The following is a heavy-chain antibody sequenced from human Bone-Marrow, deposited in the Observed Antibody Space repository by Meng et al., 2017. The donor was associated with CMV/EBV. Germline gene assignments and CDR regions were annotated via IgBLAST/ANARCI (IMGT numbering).Heavy chain of an antibody. J-gene: IGHJ3*02. CDR2: ISYDGSNK. D-gene: IGHD2-15*01. CDR1: GFTFSSYA. V-gene: IGHV3-30-3*01. Sequence: GESLKISCAASGFTFSSYAMHWVRQAPGKGLEWVAVISYDGSNKYYADSVKGRFTISRDNAKNSLYLQMNSLRAEDTAVYYCARDMGPVVVLDAFDIWGQGTMVTVSS. CDR3: ARDMGPVVVLDAFDI.